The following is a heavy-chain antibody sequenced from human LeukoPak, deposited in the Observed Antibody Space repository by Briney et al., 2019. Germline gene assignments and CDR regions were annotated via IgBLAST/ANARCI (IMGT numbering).Heavy chain of an antibody. J-gene: IGHJ4*02. V-gene: IGHV3-21*01. D-gene: IGHD3-3*01. CDR3: ARVGGNDFWSGYPEY. Sequence: KPGGSLRLSCAASGFTFSSYSMNWVRQAPGKGLEWVSSISSSSSYIYYADSVKGRFTISRDNAKNSLYLQMNSLRAEDTAVYYCARVGGNDFWSGYPEYWGQGTLGTVSS. CDR2: ISSSSSYI. CDR1: GFTFSSYS.